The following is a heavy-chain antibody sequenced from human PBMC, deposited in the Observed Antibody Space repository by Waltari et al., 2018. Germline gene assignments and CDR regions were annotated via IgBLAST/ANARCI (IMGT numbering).Heavy chain of an antibody. Sequence: QVQLQESGPGLVKPSQTLSLTCPVSGGSISRGSYYWSWIRQPAGKGLEWIGRIYTSGSTNYNPSLKSRVTISVDTSKNQFSLKLSSVTAADTAVYYCARAGGWYPWDYWGQGTLVTVSS. J-gene: IGHJ4*02. CDR2: IYTSGST. CDR3: ARAGGWYPWDY. CDR1: GGSISRGSYY. V-gene: IGHV4-61*02. D-gene: IGHD6-19*01.